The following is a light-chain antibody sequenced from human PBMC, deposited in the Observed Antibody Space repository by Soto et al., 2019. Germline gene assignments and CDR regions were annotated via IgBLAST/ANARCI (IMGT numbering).Light chain of an antibody. CDR3: QQDHTLSIT. CDR1: QGVSRK. J-gene: IGKJ4*01. Sequence: DIVMTQSPATLSVAPGERVTFSCRASQGVSRKLAWYQHKPGQAPRLLISGASTGATGIPARFSGSGSGTEFTLTISSLQSEDCATYYCQQDHTLSITFGGGTKVDIK. V-gene: IGKV3-15*01. CDR2: GAS.